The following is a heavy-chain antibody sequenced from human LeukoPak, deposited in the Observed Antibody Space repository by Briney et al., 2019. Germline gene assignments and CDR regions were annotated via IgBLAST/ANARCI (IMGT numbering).Heavy chain of an antibody. J-gene: IGHJ3*02. D-gene: IGHD1-1*01. V-gene: IGHV1-69*04. CDR1: GGTFSSYA. Sequence: SVKVYCKASGGTFSSYAISWVRQAPGQGLEWMGRIIPILGIANYAQKFQGRVTITADKSTSTAYMELSSLRSEDTAVYYCARGATGTDDAFDIWGQGTMVTVSS. CDR2: IIPILGIA. CDR3: ARGATGTDDAFDI.